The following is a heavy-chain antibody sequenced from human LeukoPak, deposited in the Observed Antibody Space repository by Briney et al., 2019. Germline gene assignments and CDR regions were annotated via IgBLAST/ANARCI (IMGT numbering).Heavy chain of an antibody. D-gene: IGHD6-19*01. CDR3: ARGMIAVAPNYYYYYGMDV. J-gene: IGHJ6*02. V-gene: IGHV1-2*02. CDR1: GYTFTGYY. CDR2: INPNSGGT. Sequence: ASVKVSCKASGYTFTGYYMHWVRQAPGQGLEWMGWINPNSGGTNYAQKFQGRVTMTRDTSISTAYMELSRLRSDDTAVYYCARGMIAVAPNYYYYYGMDVWGQGTTVTVSS.